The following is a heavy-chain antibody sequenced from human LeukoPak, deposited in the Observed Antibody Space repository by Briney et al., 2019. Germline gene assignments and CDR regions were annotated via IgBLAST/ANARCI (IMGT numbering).Heavy chain of an antibody. J-gene: IGHJ4*02. CDR1: GFAFSNYD. Sequence: LPGGSLRLSCAASGFAFSNYDMLWVRQATGKGLEWVSAINTAADTYYPDSVKGRFTISRENAKSSLYLQMNSLRVGDTAVYYCVRAPPGTGWLIDHWGQGTLVAVSS. V-gene: IGHV3-13*04. D-gene: IGHD6-19*01. CDR2: INTAADT. CDR3: VRAPPGTGWLIDH.